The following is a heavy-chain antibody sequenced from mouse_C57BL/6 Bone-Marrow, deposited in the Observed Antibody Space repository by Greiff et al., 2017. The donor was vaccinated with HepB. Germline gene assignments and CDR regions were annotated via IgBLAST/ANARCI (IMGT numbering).Heavy chain of an antibody. CDR2: IRNKANGYTT. Sequence: EVQRVESGGGLVQPGGSLSLSCAASGFTFTDYYMSWVRQPPGKALEWLGFIRNKANGYTTEYSASVKGRFTISRDNSQSILYLQMNALRAEDSATYYCASYRQLRPHYYAMDYWGQGTSVTVSS. CDR1: GFTFTDYY. D-gene: IGHD3-2*02. V-gene: IGHV7-3*01. J-gene: IGHJ4*01. CDR3: ASYRQLRPHYYAMDY.